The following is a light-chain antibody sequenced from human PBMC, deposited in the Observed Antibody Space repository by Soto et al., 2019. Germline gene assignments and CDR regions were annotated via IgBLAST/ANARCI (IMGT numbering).Light chain of an antibody. Sequence: EVVLTQPPGTLSLSPGETATLSCRASQTVHVSYLAWYQQKPGQAPSLLIYGTSSRATGIPDRFSGSGSGTDFTLTISRLEPDDFALYYCQQYGIAPLALTFGGGTKV. V-gene: IGKV3-20*01. CDR3: QQYGIAPLALT. J-gene: IGKJ4*01. CDR2: GTS. CDR1: QTVHVSY.